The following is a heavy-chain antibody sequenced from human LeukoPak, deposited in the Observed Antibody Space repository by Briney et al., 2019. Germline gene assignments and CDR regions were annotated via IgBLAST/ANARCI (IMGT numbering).Heavy chain of an antibody. CDR2: IHNSGST. CDR1: VGSINSDY. D-gene: IGHD6-13*01. V-gene: IGHV4-59*01. J-gene: IGHJ4*02. Sequence: SETLSLTCTVSVGSINSDYWSWIRQPPGKGLEWIGYIHNSGSTKYNPSLGSRVTISLDKSKNQLSLKLSSVTAADTAVYYCARNAAHFDYWGQGTLVAVSS. CDR3: ARNAAHFDY.